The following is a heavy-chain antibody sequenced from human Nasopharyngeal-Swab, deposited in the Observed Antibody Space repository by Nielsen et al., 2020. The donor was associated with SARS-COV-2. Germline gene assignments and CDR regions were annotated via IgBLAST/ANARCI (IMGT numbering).Heavy chain of an antibody. CDR3: ARDQGRYSSGWYLDY. J-gene: IGHJ4*02. D-gene: IGHD6-19*01. CDR1: GFTFSSYE. CDR2: ISSSGSTI. Sequence: GGSLRLSCAASGFTFSSYEMNWVRQAPGKGLEWVSYISSSGSTIYCADSVKGRFTISRDNAKNSLYLQMNSLRAEDTAVYYCARDQGRYSSGWYLDYWGQGTLVTVSS. V-gene: IGHV3-48*03.